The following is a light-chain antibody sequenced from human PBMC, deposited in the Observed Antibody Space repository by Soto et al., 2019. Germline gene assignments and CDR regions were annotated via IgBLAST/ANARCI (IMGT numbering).Light chain of an antibody. V-gene: IGLV3-21*02. CDR2: DGS. CDR1: NIGTKS. CDR3: SSYTSSSTHV. J-gene: IGLJ1*01. Sequence: SYELTQPPSVSVAPGQTARITCGGNNIGTKSVHWYQHQPGQAPVLVVYDGSDRPSGIPERFSGSKSGNTASLTISGLQAEDEADYYCSSYTSSSTHVFGTGTKLTVL.